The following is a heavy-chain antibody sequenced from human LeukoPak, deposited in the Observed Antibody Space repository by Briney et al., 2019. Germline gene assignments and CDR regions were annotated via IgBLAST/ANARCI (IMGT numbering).Heavy chain of an antibody. J-gene: IGHJ6*03. V-gene: IGHV1-18*01. CDR1: GYTFTSYG. CDR2: ISAYNGNT. Sequence: ASVKVSCKASGYTFTSYGISWVRQAPGQGLGWMGWISAYNGNTNYAQKPQGRVTMTTDTSTSTAYMELRCLRSDDTAVYYCARGPCSSTSCHVSYYYYMDVWGKGTTVTVSS. CDR3: ARGPCSSTSCHVSYYYYMDV. D-gene: IGHD2-2*01.